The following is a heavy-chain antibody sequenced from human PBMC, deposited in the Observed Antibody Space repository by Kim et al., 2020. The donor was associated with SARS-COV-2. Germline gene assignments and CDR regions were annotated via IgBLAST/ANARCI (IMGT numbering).Heavy chain of an antibody. CDR2: ISSSSSYI. Sequence: GGSLRLSCAASGFTFSSYSMNWVRQAPGKGLEWVSSISSSSSYIYYADSVKGRFTISRDNAKNSLYLQMNSLRAEDTAVYYCAREGLGLLWFGEFSTGNDYWGQGTLVTVSS. CDR3: AREGLGLLWFGEFSTGNDY. CDR1: GFTFSSYS. D-gene: IGHD3-10*01. J-gene: IGHJ4*02. V-gene: IGHV3-21*01.